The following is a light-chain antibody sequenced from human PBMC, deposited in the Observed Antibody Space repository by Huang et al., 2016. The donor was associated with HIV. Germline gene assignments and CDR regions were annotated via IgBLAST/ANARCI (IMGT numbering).Light chain of an antibody. V-gene: IGKV3-11*01. CDR2: DAS. Sequence: EIVLTQSPATLSLSPGERATLSCRASQSVSNYLALYQQKPGQAPRLLIYDASNRATGSPARFSGSGSGTDFTLTISDLEPEDSAVYYCQQRSTWPLLSFGGGTKVEIK. CDR3: QQRSTWPLLS. J-gene: IGKJ4*01. CDR1: QSVSNY.